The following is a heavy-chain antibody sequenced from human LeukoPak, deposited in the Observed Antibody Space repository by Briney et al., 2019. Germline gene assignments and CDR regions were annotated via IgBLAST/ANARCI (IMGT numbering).Heavy chain of an antibody. CDR2: INTDGSST. CDR1: GYTFSSYW. Sequence: PGGSLRLSCAASGYTFSSYWMHWVRQAPGKGLVWVSRINTDGSSTSYADSVKGRFTISRDKAKNTLYLQMNSLRAEDTAVYYRARDRGPYCSNTSCYSDYWGQGTLVTVSS. D-gene: IGHD2-2*01. J-gene: IGHJ4*02. V-gene: IGHV3-74*01. CDR3: ARDRGPYCSNTSCYSDY.